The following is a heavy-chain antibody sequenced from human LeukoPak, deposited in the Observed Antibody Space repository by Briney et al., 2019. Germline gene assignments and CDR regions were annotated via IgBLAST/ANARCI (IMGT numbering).Heavy chain of an antibody. CDR2: LYYSGST. J-gene: IGHJ3*02. D-gene: IGHD1-26*01. CDR3: ASHGPKGELRDRAFDI. V-gene: IGHV4-39*01. CDR1: GGSISSNNYY. Sequence: SETLSLTCTVSGGSISSNNYYWGWIRQPPGKGLEWIGSLYYSGSTYYNPSFKSRLTMSVDTSKNQFSLKLNSVTAADTAVYYCASHGPKGELRDRAFDIWGQGTMVTVSS.